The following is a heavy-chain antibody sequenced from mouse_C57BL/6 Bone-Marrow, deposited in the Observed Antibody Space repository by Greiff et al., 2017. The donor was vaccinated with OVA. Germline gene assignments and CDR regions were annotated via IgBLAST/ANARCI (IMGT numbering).Heavy chain of an antibody. D-gene: IGHD2-2*01. CDR1: GYTFTEYT. Sequence: QVQLQQSGAELVKPGASVKLSCKASGYTFTEYTIHWVKQRSGQGLEWIGWFYPGSGSIKYNEKFKDKATLTADKSSSTAYMELSRLTSEDSAVYFCERHEDDDLRGVTYFDYWGQGTTLTVSS. CDR3: ERHEDDDLRGVTYFDY. V-gene: IGHV1-62-2*01. CDR2: FYPGSGSI. J-gene: IGHJ2*01.